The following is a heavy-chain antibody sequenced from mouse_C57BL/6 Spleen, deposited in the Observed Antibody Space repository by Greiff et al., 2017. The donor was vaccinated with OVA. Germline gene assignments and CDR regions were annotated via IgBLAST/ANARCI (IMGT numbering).Heavy chain of an antibody. CDR1: GYSITSGYY. Sequence: EVQLQQSGPGLVKPSQSLSLTCSVTGYSITSGYYWNWIRQFPGNKLEWMGYISYDGSNNYNPSLKNRISITRDTSKNQFFLKLNSVTTEDTATYYCARAGDYDAGDFDYWGQGTTLTVSS. D-gene: IGHD2-4*01. CDR3: ARAGDYDAGDFDY. J-gene: IGHJ2*01. V-gene: IGHV3-6*01. CDR2: ISYDGSN.